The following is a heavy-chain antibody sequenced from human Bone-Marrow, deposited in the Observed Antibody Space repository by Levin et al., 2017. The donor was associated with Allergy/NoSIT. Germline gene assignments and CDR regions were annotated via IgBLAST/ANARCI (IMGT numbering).Heavy chain of an antibody. J-gene: IGHJ4*02. D-gene: IGHD3-9*01. Sequence: LSLTCAASGITFRNHGMHWVRQAPGKGLEWVAVISFDGRNEHFAESVKGRFTISRDNSKNTVILEMNSLSPEDTAVYYCVKDDWENQLRLDYWGQGTLVTVSS. V-gene: IGHV3-30*18. CDR1: GITFRNHG. CDR3: VKDDWENQLRLDY. CDR2: ISFDGRNE.